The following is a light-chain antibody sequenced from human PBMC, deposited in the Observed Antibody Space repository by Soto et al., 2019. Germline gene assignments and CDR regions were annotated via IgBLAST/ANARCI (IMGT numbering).Light chain of an antibody. CDR3: ATWDDSLVXV. J-gene: IGLJ3*02. CDR2: KDN. V-gene: IGLV1-47*01. Sequence: QSVLTQPPSASGTAGQRGTISCSGGRSNIGNNYVFWYQLLPGVTPRLLIYKDNKRPSGVPDRFSGSKSGTSASLAVSGLRSEDEADYYCATWDDSLVXVFGGGTKVTVL. CDR1: RSNIGNNY.